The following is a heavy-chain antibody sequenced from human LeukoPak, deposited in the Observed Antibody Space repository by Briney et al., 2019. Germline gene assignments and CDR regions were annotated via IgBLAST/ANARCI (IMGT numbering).Heavy chain of an antibody. Sequence: GASVKVSCKASGYTFTDYYMHWVRQAPGQGLEWMGWINPNRGGTNYAQKFQGRVTMTRDTSISTAYMELSRLRSDDTAVYYCARIYCSSTSCYYFDYWGQGTLVTVPS. V-gene: IGHV1-2*02. CDR2: INPNRGGT. J-gene: IGHJ4*02. CDR3: ARIYCSSTSCYYFDY. CDR1: GYTFTDYY. D-gene: IGHD2-2*01.